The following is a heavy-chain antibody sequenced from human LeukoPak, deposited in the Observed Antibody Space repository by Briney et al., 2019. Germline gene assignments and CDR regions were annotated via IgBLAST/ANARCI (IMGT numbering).Heavy chain of an antibody. Sequence: ASVKVSCKISGYTLTEVSMHWVRQAPGKGLEWMGGFDPADGEPIYAQKFQGRVTMSEDTSTDTAYMDLSSLRSEDTAVYYCAREIIAARRVGAFDIWGQGTMVTVSS. CDR1: GYTLTEVS. CDR3: AREIIAARRVGAFDI. CDR2: FDPADGEP. D-gene: IGHD6-6*01. J-gene: IGHJ3*02. V-gene: IGHV1-24*01.